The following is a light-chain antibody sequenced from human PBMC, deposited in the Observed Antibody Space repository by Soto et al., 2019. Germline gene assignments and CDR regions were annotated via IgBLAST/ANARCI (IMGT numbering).Light chain of an antibody. J-gene: IGLJ1*01. V-gene: IGLV1-51*02. CDR3: GTWDSSLTAGV. CDR2: ENN. Sequence: QSVLTQPPSVSAAPGQKVTISCSGSSSNIGNNYVSWYQQLPGTAPKLLIYENNKRPSGIPDRFSGSKSGTSATLGITGLRTGDEADYYCGTWDSSLTAGVFGTGTKVT. CDR1: SSNIGNNY.